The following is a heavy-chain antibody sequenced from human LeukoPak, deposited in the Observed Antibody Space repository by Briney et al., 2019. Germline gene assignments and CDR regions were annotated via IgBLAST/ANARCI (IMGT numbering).Heavy chain of an antibody. J-gene: IGHJ4*02. CDR3: ARDRQLWYY. V-gene: IGHV3-48*04. CDR1: GFTFSSYS. CDR2: ISSSGSTI. D-gene: IGHD5-18*01. Sequence: PGGSLRLSCAASGFTFSSYSMNWVRQAPGKGLEWVSYISSSGSTIYYADSVKGRFTISRDNAKNSLYLQMNSLRAEDTAVYYCARDRQLWYYWGQGTLVTVSS.